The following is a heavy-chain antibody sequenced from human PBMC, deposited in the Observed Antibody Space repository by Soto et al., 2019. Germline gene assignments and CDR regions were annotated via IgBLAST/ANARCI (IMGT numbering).Heavy chain of an antibody. CDR1: GFTFSSYA. CDR2: ISGSGGST. V-gene: IGHV3-23*01. Sequence: PGGSLRLSCAASGFTFSSYAMSWVRQAPGKGLEWVSAISGSGGSTYYADSVKGRFTISRDNSKNTLYQQMNGLRAEDTAVYYCAKDVTRRDGYTEDPDTHYFDYWGQGTLVTVSS. CDR3: AKDVTRRDGYTEDPDTHYFDY. J-gene: IGHJ4*02. D-gene: IGHD5-12*01.